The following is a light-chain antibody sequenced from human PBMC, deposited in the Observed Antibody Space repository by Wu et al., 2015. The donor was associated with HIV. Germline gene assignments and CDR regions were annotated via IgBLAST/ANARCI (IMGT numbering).Light chain of an antibody. J-gene: IGKJ5*01. Sequence: DIVLTQSPVTLSLSPGERATLSCRASQNVDNYLAWYQQKPGQAPRLLVYTASNRAKGIPARFTGSGSGTDFTLTINSLEPEDFAVYYCQQRRTSPLTFGQGHDWRLN. CDR2: TAS. V-gene: IGKV3-11*01. CDR1: QNVDNY. CDR3: QQRRTSPLT.